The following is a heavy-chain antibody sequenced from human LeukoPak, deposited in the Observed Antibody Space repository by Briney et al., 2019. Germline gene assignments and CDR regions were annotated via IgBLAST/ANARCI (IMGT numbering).Heavy chain of an antibody. CDR1: GGSISSYY. CDR2: IYHSGST. CDR3: ASITVENWFDP. D-gene: IGHD4-11*01. Sequence: SETLSLTCTVSGGSISSYYWSWIRQPPGKGLEWIGYIYHSGSTNYNPSLKSRVTISVDTSKNQFSLKLSSVTAADTAVYYCASITVENWFDPWGQGTLVTVSS. V-gene: IGHV4-59*12. J-gene: IGHJ5*02.